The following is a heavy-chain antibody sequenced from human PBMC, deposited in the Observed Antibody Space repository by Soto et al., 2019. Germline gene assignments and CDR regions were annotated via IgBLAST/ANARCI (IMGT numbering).Heavy chain of an antibody. Sequence: DVQLLESGGDLVQPGGSLRLSCAASGFTFSSYAMSWVRQAPGKGLEWVSGMSGAGRSSYDADSVKGRFTISRDNSKNTLYLQRNNMRAQATALYYCAKRQIFGVENIYDYWGQGALVTVSS. CDR3: AKRQIFGVENIYDY. CDR1: GFTFSSYA. CDR2: MSGAGRSS. V-gene: IGHV3-23*01. J-gene: IGHJ4*02. D-gene: IGHD3-3*01.